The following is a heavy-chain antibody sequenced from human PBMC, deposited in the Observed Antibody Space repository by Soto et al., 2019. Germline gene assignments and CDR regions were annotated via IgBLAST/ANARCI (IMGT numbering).Heavy chain of an antibody. J-gene: IGHJ5*02. CDR2: ISYDGSKK. V-gene: IGHV3-30*03. Sequence: QVQLVESGGGVVQPGRSLRLSCAASGFTFSSYGMHWGRQAPGKGLEWVAVISYDGSKKYYADSVKGRFTISRDNSKNTLYLQMDSLRDEDTAVYYCARGYTSGYPSNWFDPWGQGTLVTVSS. CDR3: ARGYTSGYPSNWFDP. D-gene: IGHD3-3*01. CDR1: GFTFSSYG.